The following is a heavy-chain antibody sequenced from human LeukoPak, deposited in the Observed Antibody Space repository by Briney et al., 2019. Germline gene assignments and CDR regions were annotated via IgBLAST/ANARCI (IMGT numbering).Heavy chain of an antibody. CDR1: VGSISSSSYY. CDR3: ARRHQNWNDVTDY. CDR2: IFYSGST. J-gene: IGHJ4*02. D-gene: IGHD1-1*01. Sequence: SETLSLTCTVSVGSISSSSYYWGWIRQPPGKALEWIGNIFYSGSTYYSPSLKSRVTISLDTSRNQFSLKLNSVTAADTAVYYCARRHQNWNDVTDYWGQGTLVTVSS. V-gene: IGHV4-39*07.